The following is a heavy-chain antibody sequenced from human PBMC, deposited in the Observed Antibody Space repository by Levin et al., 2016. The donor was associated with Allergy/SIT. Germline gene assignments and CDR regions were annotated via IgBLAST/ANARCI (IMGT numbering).Heavy chain of an antibody. CDR3: ARQTDYTKRFYY. CDR2: IYYSGST. Sequence: PGKGLEWIGYIYYSGSTKYNPSLKSRVTMSIDTSKNQFSLNLSSVTAADTAVYYCARQTDYTKRFYYWGQGTLVTVSS. D-gene: IGHD4-11*01. V-gene: IGHV4-59*08. J-gene: IGHJ4*02.